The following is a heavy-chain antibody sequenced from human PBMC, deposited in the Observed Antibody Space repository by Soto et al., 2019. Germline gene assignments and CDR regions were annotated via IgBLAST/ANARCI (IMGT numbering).Heavy chain of an antibody. CDR2: IYYSGST. D-gene: IGHD2-15*01. CDR3: ARDWGGEYCSGGSCHPAFDI. V-gene: IGHV4-31*03. J-gene: IGHJ3*02. Sequence: PSETLSLTCTVSGGSISSGGYYWSGSRQHPGKGVEWIGYIYYSGSTYYNPSLKSRVTISVDTSKNQFSLKLSSVTAADTAVYYCARDWGGEYCSGGSCHPAFDIWGQGTMVTVSS. CDR1: GGSISSGGYY.